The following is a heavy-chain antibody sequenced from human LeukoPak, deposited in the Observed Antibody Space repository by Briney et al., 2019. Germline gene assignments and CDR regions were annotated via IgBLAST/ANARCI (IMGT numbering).Heavy chain of an antibody. J-gene: IGHJ3*02. CDR1: GFTFSSFW. V-gene: IGHV3-23*01. Sequence: GGSLRLSCAASGFTFSSFWMSWVRQAPGKGLEWVSAISGSGGSTYYADSVKGRFTISRDNSKNTLYLQMNSLRAEDTAVYYVVVVVTATPPAFDIWGQGTMVTVSS. D-gene: IGHD2-21*02. CDR2: ISGSGGST. CDR3: VVVVTATPPAFDI.